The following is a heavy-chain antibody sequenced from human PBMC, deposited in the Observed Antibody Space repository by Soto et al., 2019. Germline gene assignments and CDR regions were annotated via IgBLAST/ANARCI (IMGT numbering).Heavy chain of an antibody. CDR2: IYYSGST. J-gene: IGHJ3*02. V-gene: IGHV4-39*01. D-gene: IGHD2-15*01. Sequence: PSETLSLTCTVSGGSISSSSYYWGWIRQPPGKGLEWIGSIYYSGSTYYNPSLKSRVTMSVDTSKNQFSLKLSSVTAADTAVYYCARPLAYCSGGSCFGAFDIWGQGTMVTVSS. CDR1: GGSISSSSYY. CDR3: ARPLAYCSGGSCFGAFDI.